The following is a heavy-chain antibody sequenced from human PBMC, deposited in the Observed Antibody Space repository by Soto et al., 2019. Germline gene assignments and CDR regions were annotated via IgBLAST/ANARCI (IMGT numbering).Heavy chain of an antibody. D-gene: IGHD1-20*01. CDR2: IYHSGST. CDR1: GDSISSSNW. CDR3: ASPAITGKTAFDY. Sequence: QVQLQESGPGLVKPSGTLSLTCAVSGDSISSSNWWSWVRQPPGKGLEWIGEIYHSGSTNYTPSLKSRDTISVDKSKNQFSLTLNSVTAADTAVYYCASPAITGKTAFDYWGQGTLVTVSS. J-gene: IGHJ4*02. V-gene: IGHV4-4*02.